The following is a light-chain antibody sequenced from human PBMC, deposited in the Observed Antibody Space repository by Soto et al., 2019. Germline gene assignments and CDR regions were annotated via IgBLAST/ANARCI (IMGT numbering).Light chain of an antibody. CDR2: DTS. CDR3: QQYGYLGT. V-gene: IGKV3-20*01. J-gene: IGKJ1*01. CDR1: QTLRRSF. Sequence: EIVLTHSPCTLSLSPGWRSILSCRTSQTLRRSFLAWYKQTPGQAPRLLIYDTSTRAIDIPDRLSGSGSGTEFTLTISRMEPEDFAVYYCQQYGYLGTFGQGTKVDIK.